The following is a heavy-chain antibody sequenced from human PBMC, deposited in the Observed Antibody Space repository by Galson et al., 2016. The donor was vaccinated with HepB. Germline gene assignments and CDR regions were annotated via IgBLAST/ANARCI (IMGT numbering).Heavy chain of an antibody. Sequence: SLRLSCAASRFTLGNYWMNWARQAPGKGLEWLANIKKDGSEINYVDSVKGRFTISRDNAKNSLYLQMNSLRAEDTALYYCTRNFDLWGRGTQVTVSS. CDR2: IKKDGSEI. CDR3: TRNFDL. CDR1: RFTLGNYW. V-gene: IGHV3-7*04. J-gene: IGHJ2*01.